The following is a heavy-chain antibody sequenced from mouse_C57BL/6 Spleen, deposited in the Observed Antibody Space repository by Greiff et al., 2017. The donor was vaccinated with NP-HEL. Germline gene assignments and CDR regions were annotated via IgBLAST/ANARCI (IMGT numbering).Heavy chain of an antibody. J-gene: IGHJ1*03. V-gene: IGHV1-82*01. CDR3: ASDYGSSWYFDV. Sequence: VQLQQSGPELVKPGASVKISCKASGYAFSSSWMNWVKQRPGKGLEWIGRIYPGDGDTNYNGKLKGKATLTADKSSSTAYMQLSSLTSEDSAVYFCASDYGSSWYFDVWGTGTTVTVSS. CDR2: IYPGDGDT. CDR1: GYAFSSSW. D-gene: IGHD1-1*01.